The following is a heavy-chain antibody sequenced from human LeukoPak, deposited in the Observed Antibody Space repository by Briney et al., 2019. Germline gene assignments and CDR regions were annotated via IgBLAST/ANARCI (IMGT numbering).Heavy chain of an antibody. Sequence: ASVKVSCKASGYTFTGYYMHWVRQAPGQGLEWMGRINPNSGGTNYAQKFQSRVTMTRDTSISTAYMELSRLRSDDTAVYYCARGRSIVGATSYYYHYMDVWGKGTTVTVSS. CDR2: INPNSGGT. V-gene: IGHV1-2*06. CDR1: GYTFTGYY. J-gene: IGHJ6*03. D-gene: IGHD1-26*01. CDR3: ARGRSIVGATSYYYHYMDV.